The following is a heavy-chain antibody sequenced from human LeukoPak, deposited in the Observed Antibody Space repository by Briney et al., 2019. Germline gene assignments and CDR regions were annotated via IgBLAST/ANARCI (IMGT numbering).Heavy chain of an antibody. CDR1: GFSFSNYG. Sequence: PGGSLRLSCAATGFSFSNYGIHWVRQAPGKGLEWVAFIRIDGSDKYYADSVKGRFTFSRDNSKNTLYLQMNSLRAEDTAVYYCAKPGDQDAFDIWGQGTMVTVSS. J-gene: IGHJ3*02. CDR2: IRIDGSDK. CDR3: AKPGDQDAFDI. V-gene: IGHV3-30*02. D-gene: IGHD4-17*01.